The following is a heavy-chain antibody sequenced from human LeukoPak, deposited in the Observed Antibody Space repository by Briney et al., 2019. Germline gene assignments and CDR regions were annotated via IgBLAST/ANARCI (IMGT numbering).Heavy chain of an antibody. CDR1: GYTFRSFD. Sequence: ASVKVSCKASGYTFRSFDVNWVRQAPGQGLEWMGWMNPNSGNTGYAQEFQGRVTMTRNTSINTAYMEVSGLTSEDTAVYYCARAPSPASYGMDVWGQGTTVTVSS. CDR3: ARAPSPASYGMDV. V-gene: IGHV1-8*01. CDR2: MNPNSGNT. J-gene: IGHJ6*02.